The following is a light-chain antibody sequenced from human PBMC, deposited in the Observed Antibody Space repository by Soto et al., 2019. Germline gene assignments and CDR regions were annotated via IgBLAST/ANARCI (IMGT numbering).Light chain of an antibody. CDR3: QQYGGSPFT. CDR2: AAS. Sequence: EIVLTQSPGTLSLSPGERATLSCRASQRFRVNSLAWYQQKGGQAPRLLIYAASTRATGVPDRFSGTGSGTDFALTISRLETDDSAVYYCQQYGGSPFTFGPGTKVDIK. J-gene: IGKJ3*01. CDR1: QRFRVNS. V-gene: IGKV3-20*01.